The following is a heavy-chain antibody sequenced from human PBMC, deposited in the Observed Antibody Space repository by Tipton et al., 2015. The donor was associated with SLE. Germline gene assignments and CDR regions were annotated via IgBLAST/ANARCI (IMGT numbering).Heavy chain of an antibody. CDR3: ATSPGYSSGWSLFDY. J-gene: IGHJ4*02. CDR1: GGSISSGGYY. V-gene: IGHV4-31*02. Sequence: LRLSCTVSGGSISSGGYYWSWIRQHPGKGLEWIGYIYYSGSTYYNPSLKSRVTISVDTSKNQFSLKLSSVTAADTAVYYCATSPGYSSGWSLFDYWGQGPLVTVSS. CDR2: IYYSGST. D-gene: IGHD6-19*01.